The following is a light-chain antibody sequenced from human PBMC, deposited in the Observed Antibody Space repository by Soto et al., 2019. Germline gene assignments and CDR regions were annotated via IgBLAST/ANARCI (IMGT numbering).Light chain of an antibody. J-gene: IGKJ1*01. CDR1: QRVFSN. V-gene: IGKV3-15*01. CDR2: GAS. CDR3: QQYNSSPLT. Sequence: ETVMTQSPASLSVSPGERATLSCRASQRVFSNLAWYQQKPGQAPRLLIYGASTRVTGIPARFSGSGSGTDFTLGISSLQSEDFAIYSCQQYNSSPLTFGQGTKVEIK.